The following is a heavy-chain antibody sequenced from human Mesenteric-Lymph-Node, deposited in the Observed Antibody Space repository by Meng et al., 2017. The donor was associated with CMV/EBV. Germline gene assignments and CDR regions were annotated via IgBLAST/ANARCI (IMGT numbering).Heavy chain of an antibody. V-gene: IGHV3-48*03. CDR2: ISSSGSPI. Sequence: GGSLRLSCAASGFTFSTYEMNWVRQAPGKGLEWVSYISSSGSPIYYADSVKGRFTISRDNAKNSLYLQMNSLGAEDTAVYYCARVYYDSSGYYLPFDYWGQGTLVTVSS. D-gene: IGHD3-22*01. CDR3: ARVYYDSSGYYLPFDY. CDR1: GFTFSTYE. J-gene: IGHJ4*02.